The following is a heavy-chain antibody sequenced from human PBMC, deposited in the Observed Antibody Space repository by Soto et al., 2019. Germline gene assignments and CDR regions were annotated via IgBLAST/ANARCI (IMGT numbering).Heavy chain of an antibody. CDR2: ISYDGSNK. J-gene: IGHJ6*02. V-gene: IGHV3-30*18. CDR3: AKDWALHSYYYGMDV. CDR1: GFTFSSYG. Sequence: QVQLVESGGGVVQPGRSLRLSCAASGFTFSSYGMHWVRQAPGKGLEWVAVISYDGSNKYYADSVKGRFTISRDNSKNTLYLQMNSLRAEDTAAYYCAKDWALHSYYYGMDVWGQGTTVTVSS. D-gene: IGHD3-16*01.